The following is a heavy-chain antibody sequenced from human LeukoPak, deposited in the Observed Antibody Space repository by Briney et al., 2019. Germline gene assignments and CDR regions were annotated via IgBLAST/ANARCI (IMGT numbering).Heavy chain of an antibody. J-gene: IGHJ4*02. CDR2: IYASGNT. CDR3: AREGSGWYIDY. V-gene: IGHV4-4*07. D-gene: IGHD6-19*01. Sequence: SETLSLTCTVSGGSISSSYWRWIRQAAGKGLECIGRIYASGNTNYNPSLKSRVTMSVDTSKNQIPLKLGSVTAADAAMYYCAREGSGWYIDYWGQGTLVTVSS. CDR1: GGSISSSY.